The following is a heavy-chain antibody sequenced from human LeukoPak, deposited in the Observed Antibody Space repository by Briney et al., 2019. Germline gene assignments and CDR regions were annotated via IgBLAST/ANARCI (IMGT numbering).Heavy chain of an antibody. D-gene: IGHD5-24*01. CDR1: GGSISSSNW. J-gene: IGHJ4*02. CDR3: ARERRDGYTVYFDY. CDR2: IYHSGST. Sequence: WETLSLTCAVSGGSISSSNWWSWVRQPPGKGLEWIGEIYHSGSTNYNPSLKSRVTISVDKSKNQFSLKLSSVTAADTAVYYCARERRDGYTVYFDYWGQGTLVTVSS. V-gene: IGHV4-4*02.